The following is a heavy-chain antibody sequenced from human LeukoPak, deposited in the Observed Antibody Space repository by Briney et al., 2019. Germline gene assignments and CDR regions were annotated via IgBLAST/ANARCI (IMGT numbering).Heavy chain of an antibody. CDR2: INPSGGST. Sequence: GASVKVSCKASGYTFTSYYMHWVRQAPGQGLEWMGIINPSGGSTSYAQKFQGRVTMTRDTSTSTVYMELSSLRSEDTAVYYCARRYCTNGVCHGHDYWGQGTLVTVSS. V-gene: IGHV1-46*01. CDR3: ARRYCTNGVCHGHDY. J-gene: IGHJ4*02. D-gene: IGHD2-8*01. CDR1: GYTFTSYY.